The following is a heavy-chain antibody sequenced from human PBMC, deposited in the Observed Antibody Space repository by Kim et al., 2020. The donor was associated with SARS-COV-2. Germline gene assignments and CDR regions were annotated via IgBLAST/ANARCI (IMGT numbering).Heavy chain of an antibody. J-gene: IGHJ4*02. D-gene: IGHD3-22*01. Sequence: GGSLRLSCAASGFTFSSYWMSWVRQAPGKGLEWVANIKQDGSEKYYVDSVKGRFTISRDNAKNSLYLQMNSLRAEDTAVYYCARDHYDSSGSNFDYWGQGTLVTVSA. CDR3: ARDHYDSSGSNFDY. V-gene: IGHV3-7*01. CDR1: GFTFSSYW. CDR2: IKQDGSEK.